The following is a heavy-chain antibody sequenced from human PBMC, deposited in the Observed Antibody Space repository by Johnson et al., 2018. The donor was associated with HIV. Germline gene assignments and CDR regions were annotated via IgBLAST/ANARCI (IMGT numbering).Heavy chain of an antibody. J-gene: IGHJ3*02. Sequence: VQLVESGGDLVQPGVSLRLSCAASGFTFSSYWMSWVRQAPGKGLEWVANVKQDGSEKYYVDSVKGRFTISRDNAKNSLYLQMNGLRAEDTAVYYCARLPSRGGTIKDAFDIWGHGTMVTVSS. CDR3: ARLPSRGGTIKDAFDI. D-gene: IGHD2-15*01. CDR2: VKQDGSEK. CDR1: GFTFSSYW. V-gene: IGHV3-7*05.